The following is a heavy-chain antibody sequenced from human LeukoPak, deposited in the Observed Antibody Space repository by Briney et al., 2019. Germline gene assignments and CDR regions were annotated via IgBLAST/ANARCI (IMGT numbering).Heavy chain of an antibody. CDR3: AKSRSSIAARSLDY. Sequence: GGSLRLSCAASGFSFSTYGISWVRQAPGRGLEWVAGISGRGVYTYYADSVKGRFTISRDTSKNTLYLQMNSLRAEDTAVYYCAKSRSSIAARSLDYWGQGTLVTVSS. CDR1: GFSFSTYG. CDR2: ISGRGVYT. J-gene: IGHJ4*02. V-gene: IGHV3-23*01. D-gene: IGHD6-6*01.